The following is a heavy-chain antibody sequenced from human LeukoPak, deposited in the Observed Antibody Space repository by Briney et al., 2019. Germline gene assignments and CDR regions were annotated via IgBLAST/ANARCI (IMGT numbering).Heavy chain of an antibody. V-gene: IGHV4-59*01. Sequence: SETLSLTCNVSGGSISTYYWSWIRQPPGKGLEWIGYIYYSGSTNYNPSLKSRVTISLDTSKNQFSLKLNSVTAADTAMYYCARSFSPNYYDLLDYWGQGTLVTVSS. CDR1: GGSISTYY. D-gene: IGHD3-22*01. CDR2: IYYSGST. J-gene: IGHJ4*02. CDR3: ARSFSPNYYDLLDY.